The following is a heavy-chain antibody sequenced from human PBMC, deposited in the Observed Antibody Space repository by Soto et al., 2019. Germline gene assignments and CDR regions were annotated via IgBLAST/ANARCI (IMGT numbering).Heavy chain of an antibody. CDR3: ASPRTYCSGGSCYQP. J-gene: IGHJ5*02. CDR1: GGTFSSYT. V-gene: IGHV1-69*02. CDR2: IIPILGIA. Sequence: GASVKVSCKASGGTFSSYTISWVRQAPGQGLEWMGRIIPILGIANYAQKFQGRVTITADKSTSTAYMELSSLRSEDTAVYYCASPRTYCSGGSCYQPWGQGTLVTVSS. D-gene: IGHD2-15*01.